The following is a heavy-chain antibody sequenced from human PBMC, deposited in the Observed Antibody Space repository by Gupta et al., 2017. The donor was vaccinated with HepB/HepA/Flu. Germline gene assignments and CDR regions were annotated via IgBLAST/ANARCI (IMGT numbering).Heavy chain of an antibody. J-gene: IGHJ6*03. CDR2: INPNSGGT. D-gene: IGHD3-22*01. CDR1: GYTFTGYY. Sequence: QVQLVQSGAEVKKPGASVKVSCKASGYTFTGYYMHWVRQAPGQGLEWMGWINPNSGGTNYAQKFQGRVTMTRDTSISTAYMELSRLRSDDTAVYYCARAGATMILRGYYYYMDVWGKGTTVTVSS. CDR3: ARAGATMILRGYYYYMDV. V-gene: IGHV1-2*02.